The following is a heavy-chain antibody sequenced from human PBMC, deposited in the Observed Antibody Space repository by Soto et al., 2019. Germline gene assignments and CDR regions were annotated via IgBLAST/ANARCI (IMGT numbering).Heavy chain of an antibody. V-gene: IGHV3-33*01. Sequence: PGGSLRLSCAASGFTFSSYGMHWVRQAPGKGLEWVAVIWYDGSNKYYADSVKGRFTISRDNSKNTLYLQMNSLRAEDTAVYYCARSLWMYYDFWILWHWGQGTLVTVSS. D-gene: IGHD3-3*01. J-gene: IGHJ4*02. CDR1: GFTFSSYG. CDR2: IWYDGSNK. CDR3: ARSLWMYYDFWILWH.